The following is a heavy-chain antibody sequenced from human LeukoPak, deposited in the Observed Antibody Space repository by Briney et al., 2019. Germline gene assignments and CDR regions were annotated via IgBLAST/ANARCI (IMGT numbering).Heavy chain of an antibody. Sequence: PSETLSLTCTVSGGSISSSSYYWGWIRQPPGKGLEWIGSIYYSGSTYYNPSLKSRVTISVDTSKNQFSLKLSSVTAADTAVYYCGVRGIVVANFDYWGQGTLVTVSS. V-gene: IGHV4-39*07. CDR3: GVRGIVVANFDY. CDR1: GGSISSSSYY. J-gene: IGHJ4*02. CDR2: IYYSGST. D-gene: IGHD3-22*01.